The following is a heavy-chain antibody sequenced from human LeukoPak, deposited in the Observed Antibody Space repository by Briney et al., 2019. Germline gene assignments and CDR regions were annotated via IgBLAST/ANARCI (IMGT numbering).Heavy chain of an antibody. CDR3: AKWGGRRDYYDSSGFGDY. D-gene: IGHD3-22*01. J-gene: IGHJ4*02. Sequence: PGGSLRLSCAASGFTFSSYAMSWVRQAPGKGLEWVSAISGSGGSTYYADSVKGRFTISRDNSKNTLYLQMNSLRAEDTAVYYCAKWGGRRDYYDSSGFGDYWGQATLVTVSS. V-gene: IGHV3-23*01. CDR2: ISGSGGST. CDR1: GFTFSSYA.